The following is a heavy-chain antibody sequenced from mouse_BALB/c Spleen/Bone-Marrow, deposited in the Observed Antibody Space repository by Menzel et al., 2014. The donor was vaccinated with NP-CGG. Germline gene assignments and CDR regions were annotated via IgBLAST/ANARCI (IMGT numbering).Heavy chain of an antibody. CDR3: SRGRRDALDY. Sequence: QVHVKQSGAELVKPGASVKLSCKASGYTFTSYYMYWVEQRPGQGLEWFGEINPSNGGTNFNEKFKNKATLTVDKSSSTAYMQLSSLTSEGSAVYYCSRGRRDALDYWGQGTSVTVSS. CDR1: GYTFTSYY. V-gene: IGHV1S16*01. J-gene: IGHJ4*01. CDR2: INPSNGGT.